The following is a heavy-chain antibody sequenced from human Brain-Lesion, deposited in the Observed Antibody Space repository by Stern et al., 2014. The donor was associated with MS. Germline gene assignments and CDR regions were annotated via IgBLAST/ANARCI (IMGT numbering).Heavy chain of an antibody. CDR2: IFNSGST. Sequence: QVQLQESGPGLVKPSQTLSLSCTVSGGSISSGGYYWSWIRQPAGKGLEWIGRIFNSGSTSYNPPLKSRVTISIDPSKNQFSRRLNPMTAADTAVYYCARGRVVPGFQYYATDVWGQGTTVIVSS. CDR1: GGSISSGGYY. D-gene: IGHD2-2*01. V-gene: IGHV4-61*02. J-gene: IGHJ6*02. CDR3: ARGRVVPGFQYYATDV.